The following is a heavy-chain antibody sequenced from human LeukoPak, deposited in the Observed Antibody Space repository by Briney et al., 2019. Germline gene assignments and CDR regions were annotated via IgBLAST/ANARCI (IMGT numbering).Heavy chain of an antibody. J-gene: IGHJ4*02. V-gene: IGHV3-23*01. CDR2: ISGSGGST. D-gene: IGHD6-13*01. CDR1: GFTFSSYA. CDR3: AKELGSSPIGYFDY. Sequence: AGGSLRLSCAASGFTFSSYAMSWVRQAPGKGLEWVSAISGSGGSTYYADSVTGRFTISRDNSKNTLYLQMNSLRAEDTAVYYCAKELGSSPIGYFDYWGQGTLVTVSS.